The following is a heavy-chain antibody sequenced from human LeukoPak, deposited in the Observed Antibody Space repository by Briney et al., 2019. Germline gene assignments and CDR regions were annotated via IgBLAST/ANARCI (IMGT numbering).Heavy chain of an antibody. CDR2: ISGSGGNT. CDR3: AKDGSAAFDY. Sequence: GGSLRLSCAASGFPLRSYAMSWVRRAPGKGLEWVSAISGSGGNTYYTDSVKGRFTISRDNSKNTLYLQMNSLRAEDTAVYYCAKDGSAAFDYWGQGTLVTVSS. CDR1: GFPLRSYA. V-gene: IGHV3-23*01. D-gene: IGHD1-26*01. J-gene: IGHJ4*02.